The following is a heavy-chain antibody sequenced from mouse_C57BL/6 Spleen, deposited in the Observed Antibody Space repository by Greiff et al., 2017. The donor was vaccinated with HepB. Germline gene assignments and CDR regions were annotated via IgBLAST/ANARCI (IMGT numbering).Heavy chain of an antibody. CDR1: GYTFTDHT. CDR2: IYPSDGST. D-gene: IGHD1-1*01. J-gene: IGHJ1*03. CDR3: ADGLLLHGYVDV. V-gene: IGHV1-78*01. Sequence: VQLQQSDAELVKPGASVKISCKVSGYTFTDHTIHWMKQRPEQGLEWIGYIYPSDGSTKYNEKFKGKATLTADKSSSTAYMQLNSLTSEDSAVYFCADGLLLHGYVDVWGTGTTVTVSS.